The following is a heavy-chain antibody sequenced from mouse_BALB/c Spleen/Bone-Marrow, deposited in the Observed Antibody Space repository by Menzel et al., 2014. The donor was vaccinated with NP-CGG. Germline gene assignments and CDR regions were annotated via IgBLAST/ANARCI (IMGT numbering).Heavy chain of an antibody. CDR1: GYTFGSYY. D-gene: IGHD1-1*01. Sequence: VKLMESGAELVKPGASVKLSCKASGYTFGSYYMYWVKQRPGQGLEWIGEINPSNGGTKFNEKFKSKATLTVDKSSSTAYMQLSSLTSEDSAVYYCTRSNYGYWYFDVWGAGTTVTVSS. J-gene: IGHJ1*01. CDR3: TRSNYGYWYFDV. CDR2: INPSNGGT. V-gene: IGHV1S81*02.